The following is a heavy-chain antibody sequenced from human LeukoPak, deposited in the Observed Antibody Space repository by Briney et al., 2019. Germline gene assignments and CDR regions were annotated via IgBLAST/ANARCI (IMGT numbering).Heavy chain of an antibody. CDR2: IYHSGST. D-gene: IGHD3-10*01. CDR3: ASVLLWFGEFPRLDP. V-gene: IGHV4-4*02. CDR1: GGSISSSNW. Sequence: NPSGTLSLTCAVSGGSISSSNWWSWVRQPPGKGLEWIGEIYHSGSTNYNPSLKSRVTISVDKSKNQFSLKLSSVTAADTAVYYCASVLLWFGEFPRLDPWGQGTLVTISS. J-gene: IGHJ5*02.